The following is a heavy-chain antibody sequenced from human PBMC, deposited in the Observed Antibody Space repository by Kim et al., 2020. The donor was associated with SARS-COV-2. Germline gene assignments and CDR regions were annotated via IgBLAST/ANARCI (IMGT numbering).Heavy chain of an antibody. V-gene: IGHV4-34*01. CDR2: INHSGST. J-gene: IGHJ4*01. D-gene: IGHD3-16*02. CDR1: GGSFSGYY. CDR3: ARVYEYVWGSYRYYGHFD. Sequence: SETLSLTCAVYGGSFSGYYWSWIRQPPGKGLEWIGEINHSGSTNYNPSLKSRVTISVDTSKNQFSLKLSSVTAADTPGYYCARVYEYVWGSYRYYGHFD.